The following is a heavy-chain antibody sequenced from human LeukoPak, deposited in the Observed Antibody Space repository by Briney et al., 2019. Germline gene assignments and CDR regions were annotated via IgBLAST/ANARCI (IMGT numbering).Heavy chain of an antibody. J-gene: IGHJ5*02. D-gene: IGHD6-25*01. CDR1: GVSISSSNSY. Sequence: SETLSLTCTVSGVSISSSNSYWGWIRQPAGKGLEWIGRIYTSGSTSYNPSLKSRVTMSVDTSKNQFSLKLSSVTAADAAVYYCARGGFPIAAADMSIFDPWGQGTLVTVSS. CDR2: IYTSGST. V-gene: IGHV4-61*02. CDR3: ARGGFPIAAADMSIFDP.